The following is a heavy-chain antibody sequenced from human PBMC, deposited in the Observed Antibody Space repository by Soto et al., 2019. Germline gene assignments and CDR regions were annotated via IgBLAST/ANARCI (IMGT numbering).Heavy chain of an antibody. Sequence: EVQLLESGGGLVQPGGSLRLSCAASGFTFSSYAMSWVRQAPGKGLEWVSAISGSGGSTYYADSVKGRFTISRDNSKNTLYLQMNSLRAEDTAVYYCAKVGYCSGGSCYGESGLHYYMDVWGKGTTVTVSS. D-gene: IGHD2-15*01. J-gene: IGHJ6*03. V-gene: IGHV3-23*01. CDR2: ISGSGGST. CDR1: GFTFSSYA. CDR3: AKVGYCSGGSCYGESGLHYYMDV.